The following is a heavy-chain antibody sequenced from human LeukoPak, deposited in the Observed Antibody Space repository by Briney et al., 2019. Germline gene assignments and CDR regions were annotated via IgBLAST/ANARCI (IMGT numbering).Heavy chain of an antibody. J-gene: IGHJ6*03. V-gene: IGHV3-13*01. CDR1: GFTFGSYD. Sequence: GESLRLSCAASGFTFGSYDMHWVRQATGEGLEWVSAIGTAGDTYYPGSVKGRFTISRENAKNSLYLQMNSLRAGDTAVYYCARALVGATYYYMDVWGKGTTVTVSS. CDR2: IGTAGDT. D-gene: IGHD1-26*01. CDR3: ARALVGATYYYMDV.